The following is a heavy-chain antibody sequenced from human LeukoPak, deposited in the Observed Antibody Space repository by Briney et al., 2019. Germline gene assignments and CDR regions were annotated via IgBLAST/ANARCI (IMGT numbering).Heavy chain of an antibody. Sequence: PGGSLRLSCAASGFTFSSYWMSWVRQAPGKGLEWVANIKQDGSEKYYVDSVKGRFTISRDNAKNSLYLQMNSLRAKDTAVYYCANLGELNYFDYWGQGTLVTVSS. J-gene: IGHJ4*02. D-gene: IGHD3-16*01. CDR1: GFTFSSYW. CDR3: ANLGELNYFDY. V-gene: IGHV3-7*01. CDR2: IKQDGSEK.